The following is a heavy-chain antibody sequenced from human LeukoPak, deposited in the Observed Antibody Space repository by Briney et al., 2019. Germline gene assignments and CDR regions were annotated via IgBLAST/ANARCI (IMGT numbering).Heavy chain of an antibody. Sequence: GGSLRLSCAASGFYFRGFGMHWVRQAPGKGLEWVALIWYDGREQYYADSVKGRFTISRDNSKNALYLQMNSLRAKDTAVYYCVRSPNGAVAGTLDYWGRGTLVTVSS. CDR3: VRSPNGAVAGTLDY. J-gene: IGHJ4*01. V-gene: IGHV3-33*01. CDR2: IWYDGREQ. CDR1: GFYFRGFG. D-gene: IGHD6-19*01.